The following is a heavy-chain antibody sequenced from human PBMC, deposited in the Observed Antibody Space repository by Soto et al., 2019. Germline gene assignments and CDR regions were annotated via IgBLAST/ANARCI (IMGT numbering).Heavy chain of an antibody. V-gene: IGHV4-4*02. CDR3: ARDLRGLDFFSWYFSPPPHYFDY. CDR1: GGSISSSNW. D-gene: IGHD3-3*01. Sequence: SETLSLTCAVSGGSISSSNWWSWVRQPPGKGLEWIGEIYHSGSTNYNPSLKSRVTISVDKSKNQFSLKLSSVTAADTAVYYCARDLRGLDFFSWYFSPPPHYFDYWGQGTLVTVSS. J-gene: IGHJ4*02. CDR2: IYHSGST.